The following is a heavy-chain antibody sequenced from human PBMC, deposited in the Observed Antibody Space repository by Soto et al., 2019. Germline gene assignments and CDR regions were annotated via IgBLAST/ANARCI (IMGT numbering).Heavy chain of an antibody. CDR3: ARDRGEPSG. V-gene: IGHV4-59*01. D-gene: IGHD1-26*01. CDR2: IFSSGNT. J-gene: IGHJ4*02. Sequence: WTWIRQFPGRKLEWIGYIFSSGNTNYNPSLKSRATISLDTSKNQFSLRLTSVTAADTAIYYCARDRGEPSGWGQGTRVTVSS.